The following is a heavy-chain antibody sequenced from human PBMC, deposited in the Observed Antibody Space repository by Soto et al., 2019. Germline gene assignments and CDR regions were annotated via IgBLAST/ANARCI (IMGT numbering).Heavy chain of an antibody. J-gene: IGHJ6*02. Sequence: QVQLVQSGAEVKKPGSSVKVSCKASGGTFSSYAISWVRQAPGQGLEWMGGIIPIFGTADYAQRFQGRVTITADEATRTAYMELSSLRSEDTAVYYCASPGETPYYYGMDVWGQGTTVTVSS. CDR3: ASPGETPYYYGMDV. V-gene: IGHV1-69*12. CDR2: IIPIFGTA. CDR1: GGTFSSYA.